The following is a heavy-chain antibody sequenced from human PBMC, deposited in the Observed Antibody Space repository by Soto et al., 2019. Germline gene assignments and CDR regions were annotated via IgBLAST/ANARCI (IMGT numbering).Heavy chain of an antibody. D-gene: IGHD2-15*01. J-gene: IGHJ6*02. Sequence: QVQLVQSGAEVQKPGSSVKVSCKASGGTFSSYAISWVRQAPGQGLEWMGGIIPIFGTANYAQKFQGRVTITADESTSTAYMELSSLRSEDTAVYYCASLVVVVAATRGNYYYGMDVWGQGTTVTVSS. V-gene: IGHV1-69*01. CDR2: IIPIFGTA. CDR1: GGTFSSYA. CDR3: ASLVVVVAATRGNYYYGMDV.